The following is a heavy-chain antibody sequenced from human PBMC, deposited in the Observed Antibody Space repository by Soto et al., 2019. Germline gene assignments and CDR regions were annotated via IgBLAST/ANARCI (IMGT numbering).Heavy chain of an antibody. Sequence: SETLSLTCTVSGGSISSYYWSWIRQPPGKGLEWIGYIYYSGSTNYNPSLKSRVTISVDTSKNQFSLKLSSVTAADTAVYYCARGLEDFWSGSYYYGMDVWGQGTTVTVSS. CDR1: GGSISSYY. CDR2: IYYSGST. V-gene: IGHV4-59*12. J-gene: IGHJ6*02. D-gene: IGHD3-3*01. CDR3: ARGLEDFWSGSYYYGMDV.